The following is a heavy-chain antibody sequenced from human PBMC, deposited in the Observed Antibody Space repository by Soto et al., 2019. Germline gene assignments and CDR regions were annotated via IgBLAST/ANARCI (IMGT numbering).Heavy chain of an antibody. J-gene: IGHJ5*02. CDR3: AKDRPPPYCSGGSCYWFDP. CDR2: ISGRGGST. Sequence: EVQLLESGGGLVQPGGSLRLSCAASGFTFSSYAMSWVRQAPGKGLEWVSAISGRGGSTYYADSVKGRFTIARDNSKNTLYLQMNSLRAEDTAVYYCAKDRPPPYCSGGSCYWFDPWGQGTLVTVSS. D-gene: IGHD2-15*01. V-gene: IGHV3-23*01. CDR1: GFTFSSYA.